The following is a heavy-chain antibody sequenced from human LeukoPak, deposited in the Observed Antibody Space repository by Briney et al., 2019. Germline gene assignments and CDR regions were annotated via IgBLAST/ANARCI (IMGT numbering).Heavy chain of an antibody. CDR2: INHSGST. D-gene: IGHD3-9*01. J-gene: IGHJ3*02. CDR3: ARGTLRYFDWLPRAFDI. V-gene: IGHV4-34*01. CDR1: GGSFSGYY. Sequence: PSETLTLTCAVYGGSFSGYYWSWIRQPPGKGLEWIGEINHSGSTNYNPSLKSRVTISVDTSKNQFSLKLSSVTAADTAVYYCARGTLRYFDWLPRAFDIWGQGTMVTVSS.